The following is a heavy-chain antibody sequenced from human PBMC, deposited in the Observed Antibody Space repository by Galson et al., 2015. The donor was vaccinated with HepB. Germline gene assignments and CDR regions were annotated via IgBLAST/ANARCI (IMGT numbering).Heavy chain of an antibody. Sequence: CAISGDSVSSNSAAWNWIRQSPSRGLEWLGRTYYRSKWYNDYAVSVKSRITINPDTSKNQFSLQLNSVTPEDTAVYYCARDGEDQSRGPTRRPRYNWFDPWGQGTLVTVSS. CDR2: TYYRSKWYN. CDR1: GDSVSSNSAA. CDR3: ARDGEDQSRGPTRRPRYNWFDP. J-gene: IGHJ5*02. D-gene: IGHD3-10*01. V-gene: IGHV6-1*01.